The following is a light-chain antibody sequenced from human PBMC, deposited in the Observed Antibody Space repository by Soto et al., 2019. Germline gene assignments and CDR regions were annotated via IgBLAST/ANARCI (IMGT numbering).Light chain of an antibody. CDR1: QSVSNNY. J-gene: IGKJ1*01. CDR3: QQYGSSGT. V-gene: IGKV3-20*01. Sequence: EIVMTQSPGTLSLSPWERATLSCRASQSVSNNYLAWYQQKPGQAPRLLIYGASNRATGIPDRFSGSGSGTDSTLTISRLEPEDFAVYYCQQYGSSGTFGQGTKVDI. CDR2: GAS.